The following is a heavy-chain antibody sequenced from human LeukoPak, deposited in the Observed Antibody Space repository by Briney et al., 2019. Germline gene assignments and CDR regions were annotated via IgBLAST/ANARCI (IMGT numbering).Heavy chain of an antibody. Sequence: SETLSLTCTVSGGSISSSSYYWGWIRQPPGKGLEWIGSIYYSGSTYYNPSLKSRVTISVDTSKNQFSLKLSSVTAADTAVYYCARHSQNKRWLQSDWFDPWGQGTLVTVSS. CDR2: IYYSGST. J-gene: IGHJ5*02. V-gene: IGHV4-39*01. CDR1: GGSISSSSYY. D-gene: IGHD5-24*01. CDR3: ARHSQNKRWLQSDWFDP.